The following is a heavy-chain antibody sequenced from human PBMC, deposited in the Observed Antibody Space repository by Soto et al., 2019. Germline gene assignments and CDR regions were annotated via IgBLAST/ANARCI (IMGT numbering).Heavy chain of an antibody. J-gene: IGHJ6*02. D-gene: IGHD3-10*01. V-gene: IGHV1-69*12. CDR3: ALHDGSGSNYYYYGMDV. Sequence: QVQLVQSGAEVKKPGSSVKVSCKASGGTFSRYAISWVRQAPGQGLEWMGGLISIFGTADYTQKFQGRVTITADESTSTAYIELSSLRSEATAVYYCALHDGSGSNYYYYGMDVWGQGTTVTVSS. CDR2: LISIFGTA. CDR1: GGTFSRYA.